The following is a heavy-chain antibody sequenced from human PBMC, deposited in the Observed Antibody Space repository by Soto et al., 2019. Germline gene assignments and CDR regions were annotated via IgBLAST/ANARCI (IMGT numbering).Heavy chain of an antibody. J-gene: IGHJ5*02. D-gene: IGHD3-22*01. V-gene: IGHV4-31*03. CDR1: CGSISSGDFY. Sequence: SETLSLTCTVSCGSISSGDFYCSWIRQHPGKGLEWIGYMYHSGNTYYNPSLKSRLTMSLDTSKNQFSLKLTSVTAADTAVYYCVRYYYDSSGLNWFDPWGQGTLVTVSS. CDR3: VRYYYDSSGLNWFDP. CDR2: MYHSGNT.